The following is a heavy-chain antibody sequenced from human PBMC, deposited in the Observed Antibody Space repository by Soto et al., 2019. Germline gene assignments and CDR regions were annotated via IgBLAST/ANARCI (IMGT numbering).Heavy chain of an antibody. CDR2: IFPLTDIP. CDR3: ARGPLVVLNYFPS. Sequence: QVQLVQSGPEVKKPGSSVKVSCKASGGTFRNYPINWVRQAPGPGLEWMGSIFPLTDIPDYAQNFQARLTISADRSTSTAYMELNSLTSDDTAMYFCARGPLVVLNYFPSWGQGTLVTVSS. CDR1: GGTFRNYP. J-gene: IGHJ4*02. V-gene: IGHV1-69*02.